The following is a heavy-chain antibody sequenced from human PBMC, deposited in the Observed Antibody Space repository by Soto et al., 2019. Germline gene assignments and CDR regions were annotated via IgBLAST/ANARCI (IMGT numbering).Heavy chain of an antibody. CDR1: GGSFSGYY. Sequence: SETLSLTCAVYGGSFSGYYWSWIRQPPGKGLEWIGEINHSGSTNYNPSLKSRVTISVDTSKNQFSLKLSSVTAADTAVYDCARVAVVPAANTPLGYYYYGMDVWGQGTTVNVSS. CDR2: INHSGST. J-gene: IGHJ6*02. CDR3: ARVAVVPAANTPLGYYYYGMDV. V-gene: IGHV4-34*01. D-gene: IGHD2-2*01.